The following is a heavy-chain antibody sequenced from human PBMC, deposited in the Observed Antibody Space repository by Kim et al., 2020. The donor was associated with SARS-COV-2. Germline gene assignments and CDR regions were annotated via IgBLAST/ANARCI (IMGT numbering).Heavy chain of an antibody. Sequence: GGSLRLSCAASGFTFSSYEMNWVRQAPGKGLEWVSYISSSGSTIYYADSVKGRFTISRDNAKNSLYLQMNSLRAEDTAVYYCARVPFDYHEEGNWFDPWGQGTLVTVSS. CDR1: GFTFSSYE. D-gene: IGHD4-17*01. J-gene: IGHJ5*02. CDR3: ARVPFDYHEEGNWFDP. V-gene: IGHV3-48*03. CDR2: ISSSGSTI.